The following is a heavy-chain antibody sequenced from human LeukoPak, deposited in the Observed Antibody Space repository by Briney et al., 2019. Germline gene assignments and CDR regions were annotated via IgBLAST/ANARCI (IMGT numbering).Heavy chain of an antibody. D-gene: IGHD3-3*01. CDR1: GGSISSSSYY. Sequence: SETLSLTCTVSGGSISSSSYYWGWIRQPPGKGLEWIGSIYYSGSTYYNPSLKSRATISVDTSKNQFSLKLSSVTAADTAVYYCASIGPPAPASGDDPWGQGTLVTVSS. CDR2: IYYSGST. CDR3: ASIGPPAPASGDDP. J-gene: IGHJ5*02. V-gene: IGHV4-39*01.